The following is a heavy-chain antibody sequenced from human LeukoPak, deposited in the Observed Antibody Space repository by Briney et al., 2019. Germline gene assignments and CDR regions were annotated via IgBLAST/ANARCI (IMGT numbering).Heavy chain of an antibody. V-gene: IGHV3-7*03. D-gene: IGHD3-10*01. CDR1: GLSFSDLW. CDR3: EAYGSV. J-gene: IGHJ4*02. CDR2: IKKDGTEK. Sequence: PGGSLRLSCTASGLSFSDLWLTWVRQAPGRGLEWVANIKKDGTEKNYVDSVRGRFTISRDNAQNSLYLQMNNLRAEDTAIYYCEAYGSVCGQGTLVIVSS.